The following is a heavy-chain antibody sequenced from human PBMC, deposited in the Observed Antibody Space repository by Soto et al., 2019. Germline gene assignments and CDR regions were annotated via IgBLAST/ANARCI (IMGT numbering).Heavy chain of an antibody. CDR1: GGSISSGGYY. CDR3: VRGVLS. J-gene: IGHJ1*01. CDR2: IHHSGST. V-gene: IGHV4-31*03. D-gene: IGHD3-10*01. Sequence: QVQLQESGPGLVKASQTLSLTCNVSGGSISSGGYYWTWIRQHPGKGLEWIGNIHHSGSTFYNPSLKRRFSISVDTSKNQSSLKLSSVTGADTAVYFCVRGVLSWGQGPLATVSS.